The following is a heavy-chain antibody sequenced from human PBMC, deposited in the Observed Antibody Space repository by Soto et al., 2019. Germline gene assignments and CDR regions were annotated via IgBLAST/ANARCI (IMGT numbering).Heavy chain of an antibody. CDR2: IYYSGST. J-gene: IGHJ4*02. V-gene: IGHV4-59*12. CDR1: CCSIISYY. Sequence: SETPPLTCTVSCCSIISYYLSWVLEPPGKGLEWIAYIYYSGSTNYTPSLKSRVTISVDTSKNQFSLKLSSVTAADTAVYYCARAAPRYCSGGSCYSGRDCWGQGTLVTVSS. D-gene: IGHD2-15*01. CDR3: ARAAPRYCSGGSCYSGRDC.